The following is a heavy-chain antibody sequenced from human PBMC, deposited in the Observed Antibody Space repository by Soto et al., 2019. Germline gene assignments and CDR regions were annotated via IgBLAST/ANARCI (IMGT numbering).Heavy chain of an antibody. J-gene: IGHJ5*02. CDR3: ARNRYCSGGSCRNWFDP. V-gene: IGHV1-2*02. CDR2: INPNSGGT. CDR1: GYTFTGYY. Sequence: ASVKVSCKASGYTFTGYYMHWVRQAPGQGLEWMGWINPNSGGTNYAQKFQGRVTMTRDTSISTAYMELSRLRSDDTAVYYCARNRYCSGGSCRNWFDPWGQGTLVTVYS. D-gene: IGHD2-15*01.